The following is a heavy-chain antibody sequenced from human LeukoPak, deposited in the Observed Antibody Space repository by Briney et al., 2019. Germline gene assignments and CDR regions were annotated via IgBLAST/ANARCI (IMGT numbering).Heavy chain of an antibody. CDR2: IYHSGST. V-gene: IGHV4-30-2*01. J-gene: IGHJ4*02. CDR1: GGSISSGGYY. Sequence: SETLSLTCTVSGGSISSGGYYWSWIRQPPGKGLEWIGYIYHSGSTYYNPSLKSRVTISVDRSKNQFSLKLSSVTAADTAVYYCARERHELGRSTDYFDYWGQGTLVTVSS. CDR3: ARERHELGRSTDYFDY. D-gene: IGHD7-27*01.